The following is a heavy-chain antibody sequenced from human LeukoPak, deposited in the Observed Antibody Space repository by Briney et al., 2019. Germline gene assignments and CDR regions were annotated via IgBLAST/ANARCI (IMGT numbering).Heavy chain of an antibody. V-gene: IGHV3-48*03. CDR1: GFTFSSYE. CDR3: ARSPTGTGWYYFDD. CDR2: ISSSGSTI. D-gene: IGHD6-19*01. J-gene: IGHJ4*02. Sequence: GGSLRLSCAASGFTFSSYEMNWVRQAPGKGLEWVSYISSSGSTIYYADSVKGRFTISRDNAKNSLYLQMNSLRAEDTAVYYCARSPTGTGWYYFDDWGQGTLVTVSS.